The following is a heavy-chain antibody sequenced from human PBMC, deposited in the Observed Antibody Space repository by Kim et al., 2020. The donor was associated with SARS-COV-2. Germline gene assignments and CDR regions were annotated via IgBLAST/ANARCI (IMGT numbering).Heavy chain of an antibody. CDR3: ARHLPNWYFDL. V-gene: IGHV4-39*01. Sequence: SETLSHTCSVSGGSISSSDYYWGWIRQPPGKGLEWIATIDNSGSTYYNPTLKGRVTICVDTTKKQFSLRLSSVTAADAASYYCARHLPNWYFDLGGRGT. CDR2: IDNSGST. CDR1: GGSISSSDYY. J-gene: IGHJ2*01.